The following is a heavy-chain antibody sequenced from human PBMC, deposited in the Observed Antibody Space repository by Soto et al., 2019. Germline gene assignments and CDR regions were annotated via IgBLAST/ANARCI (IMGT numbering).Heavy chain of an antibody. J-gene: IGHJ4*02. CDR1: GFTFSDYY. D-gene: IGHD1-1*01. CDR2: ISSSGTPM. Sequence: GGSLRLSCAASGFTFSDYYMSWIRQAPGKGLEWVSYISSSGTPMYFADSVKGRFTISGDNAKKSLYLQMNSLRTEDTAVYYCARYSGGPLDYWGQGTLVTVSS. CDR3: ARYSGGPLDY. V-gene: IGHV3-11*01.